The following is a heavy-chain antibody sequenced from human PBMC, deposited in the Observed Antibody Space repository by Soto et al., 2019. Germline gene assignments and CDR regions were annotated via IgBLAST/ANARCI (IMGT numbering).Heavy chain of an antibody. V-gene: IGHV6-1*01. D-gene: IGHD5-12*01. CDR2: TYYRSKWYN. CDR1: GDSVASNSVT. J-gene: IGHJ4*02. Sequence: PSETLSLTCAISGDSVASNSVTWDWIRQSPSRGLEWLGRTYYRSKWYNDYAVSVKSRITINPDTSKNQFSLQLNSVTPEDTAVYYCAREEIGGGYDSTPNQWGQGTLVTVSS. CDR3: AREEIGGGYDSTPNQ.